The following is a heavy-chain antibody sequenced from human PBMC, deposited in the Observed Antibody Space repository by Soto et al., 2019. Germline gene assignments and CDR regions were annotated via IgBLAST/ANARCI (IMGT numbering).Heavy chain of an antibody. CDR2: IIPIFGTA. CDR1: GGTFSSYA. V-gene: IGHV1-69*01. CDR3: ARGPFTYYYDSSGYSFFDY. D-gene: IGHD3-22*01. J-gene: IGHJ4*02. Sequence: QVQLVQSGAEVKKPGSSVKVSCKASGGTFSSYAISWVRQAPGQGLEWMGGIIPIFGTANYAQKFQGRVTITADESTRTAYMELSSLRSEDTAVYYWARGPFTYYYDSSGYSFFDYWGQGTLVTVSS.